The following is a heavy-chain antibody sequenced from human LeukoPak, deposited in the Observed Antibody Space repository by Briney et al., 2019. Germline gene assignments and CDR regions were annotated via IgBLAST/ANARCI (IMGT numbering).Heavy chain of an antibody. Sequence: SSETLSLTCAVYSGSVSGYYWSWIRQPPGKGLGSIGEINQSGSTKYNPSLGSRVTISVDTSKNQFSLKLTSMTAADTAVYYCARGPGSGSYFAWFDTWGQGALVTVSS. CDR3: ARGPGSGSYFAWFDT. CDR1: SGSVSGYY. V-gene: IGHV4-34*01. D-gene: IGHD3-10*01. CDR2: INQSGST. J-gene: IGHJ5*02.